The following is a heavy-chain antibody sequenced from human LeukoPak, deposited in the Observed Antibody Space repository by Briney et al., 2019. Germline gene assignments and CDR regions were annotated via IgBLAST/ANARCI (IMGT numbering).Heavy chain of an antibody. J-gene: IGHJ4*02. CDR1: GGSISSCY. CDR2: IYYSGST. D-gene: IGHD5-24*01. V-gene: IGHV4-59*01. Sequence: SETLSLTCTVSGGSISSCYWSWIRQPPGKGLEWIGYIYYSGSTNYNPSLKSRVTISVDTSKNQFSLKLSSVTAADTAVYYCARGRRDGYNTALFDYWGQGTLVTVSS. CDR3: ARGRRDGYNTALFDY.